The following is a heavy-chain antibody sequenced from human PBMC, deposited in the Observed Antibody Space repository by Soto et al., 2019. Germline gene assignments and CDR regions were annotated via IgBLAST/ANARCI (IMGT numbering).Heavy chain of an antibody. J-gene: IGHJ4*02. CDR2: IYYSGNT. Sequence: SETLSLNCAVYGGSFSGYYWSWIRQPPGKGLEWIGYIYYSGNTNYNPSLKSRVTISEDTSKKQFSLKLSSVTAADTAVYYCATGGGYSNPYNFDYWGKGTLVTVSS. D-gene: IGHD5-18*01. V-gene: IGHV4-59*01. CDR1: GGSFSGYY. CDR3: ATGGGYSNPYNFDY.